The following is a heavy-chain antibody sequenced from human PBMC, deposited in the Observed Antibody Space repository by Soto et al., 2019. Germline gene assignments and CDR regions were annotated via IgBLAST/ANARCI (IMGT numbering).Heavy chain of an antibody. CDR1: GGSISSSSYY. J-gene: IGHJ4*02. CDR3: ARQPSSDYIWGSYRSVTWGHFDY. CDR2: IYYSGST. D-gene: IGHD3-16*02. Sequence: SETLSLTCTVSGGSISSSSYYWGWIRQPPGKGLEWIGSIYYSGSTYYNPSLKSRVTISVDTSKNQFSLKLSSVTAADTAVYYCARQPSSDYIWGSYRSVTWGHFDYWGQGTLVTVSS. V-gene: IGHV4-39*01.